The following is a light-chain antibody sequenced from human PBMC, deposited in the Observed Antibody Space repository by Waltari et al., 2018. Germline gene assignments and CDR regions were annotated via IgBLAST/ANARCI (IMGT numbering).Light chain of an antibody. CDR3: QQYNHYST. J-gene: IGKJ1*01. Sequence: DIQMTQFPSTLAASVGDRVTISCRASQNINSWLAWYQQKPGKAPKLLISKASSLESGVPSRFSGSGSGTEFTLTITSLQPDDFATYYCQQYNHYSTFGQGTKVEVK. CDR2: KAS. CDR1: QNINSW. V-gene: IGKV1-5*03.